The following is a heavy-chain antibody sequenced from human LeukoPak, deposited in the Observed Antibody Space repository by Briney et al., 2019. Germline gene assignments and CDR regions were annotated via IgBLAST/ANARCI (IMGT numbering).Heavy chain of an antibody. CDR2: ITNSGDA. J-gene: IGHJ4*02. Sequence: SETLSLTCTVAGVSISDFHWSWLRQSPETGLEWIGWITNSGDANYNPSLESRLAMSAETTKRQLSLRVTSVTDADTAVYYCARHVEHAAYFHHWGQGILVTVSS. CDR3: ARHVEHAAYFHH. V-gene: IGHV4-59*08. CDR1: GVSISDFH. D-gene: IGHD1/OR15-1a*01.